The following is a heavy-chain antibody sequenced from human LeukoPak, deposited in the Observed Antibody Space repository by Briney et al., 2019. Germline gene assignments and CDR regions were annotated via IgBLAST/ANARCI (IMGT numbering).Heavy chain of an antibody. V-gene: IGHV3-43*02. J-gene: IGHJ4*02. CDR1: GFTFDDYA. CDR3: ARGPLGATVTFDY. CDR2: ISGDGGGT. Sequence: GGSLRLSCAASGFTFDDYAMHWVRQAPGKGLEWVSLISGDGGGTYYADSVKGRFTISRDNSKNSLYLQMNSLRTEDIALHYCARGPLGATVTFDYWGRGTLVTVSS. D-gene: IGHD4-17*01.